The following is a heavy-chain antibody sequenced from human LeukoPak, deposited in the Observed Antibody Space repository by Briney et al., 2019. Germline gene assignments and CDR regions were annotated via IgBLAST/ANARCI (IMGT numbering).Heavy chain of an antibody. Sequence: GESLKISCKGLGCRFTSYWIVCVRQMPGKGLEWMGIIYPGDSDSRYSPSVQGQVTISADKSTSTAYLQWSSLKASDTAMFYCARQSPRDYDFDYWGQGTLVTVSS. CDR3: ARQSPRDYDFDY. J-gene: IGHJ4*02. CDR2: IYPGDSDS. CDR1: GCRFTSYW. V-gene: IGHV5-51*01. D-gene: IGHD4-17*01.